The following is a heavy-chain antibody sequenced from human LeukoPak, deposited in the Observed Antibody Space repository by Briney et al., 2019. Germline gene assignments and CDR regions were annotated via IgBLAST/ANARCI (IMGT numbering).Heavy chain of an antibody. Sequence: AGGSLRLSCAASGFTFSSYWMHWVRQAPGKGLVWVSRINTDGSNTSYGESVKGRLTISRDNAKNRLYLQMNSLRAEDTAVYYCARDLEYNRAYWGQGTLVTVSS. CDR2: INTDGSNT. D-gene: IGHD1-14*01. CDR1: GFTFSSYW. J-gene: IGHJ4*02. V-gene: IGHV3-74*01. CDR3: ARDLEYNRAY.